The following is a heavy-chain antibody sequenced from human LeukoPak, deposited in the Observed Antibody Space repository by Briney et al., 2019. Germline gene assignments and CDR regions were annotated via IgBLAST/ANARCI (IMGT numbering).Heavy chain of an antibody. D-gene: IGHD1-1*01. J-gene: IGHJ4*02. V-gene: IGHV1-46*01. CDR2: INPSGGST. Sequence: ASVKVSCKASGYTFTSYYMHWVRQAPGQGLEWMGIINPSGGSTSYAQKFQGRVTMTRDMSTSTVYMELSRLRSDDTAVYYCARSPTGTPLFDYWGQGTLVTVSS. CDR3: ARSPTGTPLFDY. CDR1: GYTFTSYY.